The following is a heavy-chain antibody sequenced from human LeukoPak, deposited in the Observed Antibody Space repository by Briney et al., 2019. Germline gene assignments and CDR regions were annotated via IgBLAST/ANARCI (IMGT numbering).Heavy chain of an antibody. D-gene: IGHD6-13*01. Sequence: PSETLSLTCTVSGDSFSNGGYYWSWIRQPPGKGLQWIGYIHYSGSTSYSPSLKSRVTISVDPSKNQFSLKLSSVTAADTAVYYCARPGYISSTSFDPRGQGTLVTVSS. CDR1: GDSFSNGGYY. J-gene: IGHJ5*02. CDR2: IHYSGST. V-gene: IGHV4-61*08. CDR3: ARPGYISSTSFDP.